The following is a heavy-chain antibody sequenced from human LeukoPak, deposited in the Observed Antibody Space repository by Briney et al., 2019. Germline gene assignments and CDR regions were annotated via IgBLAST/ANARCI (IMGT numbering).Heavy chain of an antibody. D-gene: IGHD4-17*01. Sequence: GASVKVSCKASGYTFTGYYMHWVRQAPGQGLEWMGWINPNTGVTNYAQKFQGRVTLTRDTTIITAYMDLTRLRSDDTAMYYCARDRTTVTTGYYGMDVWGQGTTLTVSS. CDR2: INPNTGVT. J-gene: IGHJ6*02. CDR3: ARDRTTVTTGYYGMDV. CDR1: GYTFTGYY. V-gene: IGHV1-2*02.